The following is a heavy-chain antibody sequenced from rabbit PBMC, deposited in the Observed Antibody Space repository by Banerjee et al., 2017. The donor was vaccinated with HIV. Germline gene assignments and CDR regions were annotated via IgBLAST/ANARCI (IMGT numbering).Heavy chain of an antibody. CDR1: GFSFSGSYW. D-gene: IGHD7-1*01. Sequence: QEQLEESGGDLVKPEGSLTLTCTASGFSFSGSYWICWVRQAPGKGLEWIACIYGGSSGSTYYASWAKGRFTISKTSPTTVTLQMTSLTAADTATYFCATSGTTAVSYFNLRGQGTLVTVS. V-gene: IGHV1S45*01. CDR2: IYGGSSGST. CDR3: ATSGTTAVSYFNL. J-gene: IGHJ4*01.